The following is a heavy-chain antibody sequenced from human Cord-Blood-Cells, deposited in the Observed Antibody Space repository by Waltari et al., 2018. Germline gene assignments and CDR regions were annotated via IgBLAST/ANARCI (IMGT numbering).Heavy chain of an antibody. CDR3: ARARSIAVAGTGWFDP. V-gene: IGHV1-2*02. CDR1: GYTFTGYS. CDR2: INPNSGGT. J-gene: IGHJ5*02. Sequence: QAQLVQSGAEVKKPGASVKVSCKASGYTFTGYSMHWVRQSPGQGLEWMGWINPNSGGTNYAQKFQGRVTMTRDTSISTAYMELSRLRSDDTAVYYCARARSIAVAGTGWFDPWGQGTLVTVSS. D-gene: IGHD6-19*01.